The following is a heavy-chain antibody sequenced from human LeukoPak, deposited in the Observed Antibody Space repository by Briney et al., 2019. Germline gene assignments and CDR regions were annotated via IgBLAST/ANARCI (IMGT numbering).Heavy chain of an antibody. V-gene: IGHV3-23*01. Sequence: GGSLRLSCAASGFTFGSSAMSWVRQAPGKGLEWVSAVSNSGGSTFYADSVMGRFTISRDNSRNTLYLQMNSLRAEDTAVYYCARDRPYFDYWGQGTLVTVSS. CDR3: ARDRPYFDY. CDR2: VSNSGGST. CDR1: GFTFGSSA. J-gene: IGHJ4*02.